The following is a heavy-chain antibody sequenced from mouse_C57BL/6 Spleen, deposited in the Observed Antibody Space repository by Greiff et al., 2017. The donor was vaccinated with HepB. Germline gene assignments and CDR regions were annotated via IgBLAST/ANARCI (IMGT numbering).Heavy chain of an antibody. CDR3: ARGGDGYYKDFDV. Sequence: QVQLQQPGAELVRPGSSVKLSCKASGYTFTSYWMDWVKQRPGQGLEWIGNIYPSDSETHYNQKFKDKATLTVDKSSSTAYMQLSSLTSEDSAVYYCARGGDGYYKDFDVWGTGTTVTVSS. D-gene: IGHD2-3*01. J-gene: IGHJ1*03. CDR2: IYPSDSET. CDR1: GYTFTSYW. V-gene: IGHV1-61*01.